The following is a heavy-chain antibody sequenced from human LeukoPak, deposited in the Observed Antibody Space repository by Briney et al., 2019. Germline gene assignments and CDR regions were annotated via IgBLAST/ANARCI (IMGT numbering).Heavy chain of an antibody. CDR3: ARARYYYGSGSQGPDY. Sequence: ASVKVSCKASGYTFTCYYMHWVRQAPGQGLEWMGWINPNSGGTNYAQKFQGRVTMTRDTSISTAYMELSRLRSDDTAVYYCARARYYYGSGSQGPDYWGQGTPVTVSS. J-gene: IGHJ4*02. CDR2: INPNSGGT. D-gene: IGHD3-10*01. CDR1: GYTFTCYY. V-gene: IGHV1-2*02.